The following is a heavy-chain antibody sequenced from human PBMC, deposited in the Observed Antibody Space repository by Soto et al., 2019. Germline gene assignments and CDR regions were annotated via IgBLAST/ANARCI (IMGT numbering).Heavy chain of an antibody. V-gene: IGHV1-2*02. J-gene: IGHJ4*02. CDR3: ERSTILKDLDY. D-gene: IGHD1-1*01. Sequence: GDGVKVSCNASGYTLAFYYMDLVRHAPGQGLEWMGWINPNSGGTNYAQKFRGRVTMTRETSISTAYMELSRLRSDDTDVYYCERSTILKDLDYWGPGTLVPVSS. CDR2: INPNSGGT. CDR1: GYTLAFYY.